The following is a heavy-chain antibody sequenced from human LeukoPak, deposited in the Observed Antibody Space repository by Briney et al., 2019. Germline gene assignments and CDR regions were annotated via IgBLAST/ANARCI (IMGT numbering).Heavy chain of an antibody. D-gene: IGHD2-2*02. J-gene: IGHJ4*01. CDR3: ARDREIPPDGLGD. V-gene: IGHV4-59*01. CDR2: IFYSGST. CDR1: GGSISSYY. Sequence: SENLSLTCTVSGGSISSYYWSWIRQPPGKGLEWIGYIFYSGSTNYNPSLKSRVTISVDTSENQFSLKLTSVTAADTALYYCARDREIPPDGLGDWGHGTLVTVSS.